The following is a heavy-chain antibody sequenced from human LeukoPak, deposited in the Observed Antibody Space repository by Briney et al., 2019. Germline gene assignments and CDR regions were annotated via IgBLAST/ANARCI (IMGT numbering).Heavy chain of an antibody. D-gene: IGHD6-13*01. CDR2: IYYSGST. Sequence: SETLSLTCTVSGSSISSSSYYWGWIRQPPGKGLEWIGSIYYSGSTNYNPSLKSRVTISVDKSKNQFSLKLSSVTAADTAVYYCARGGSWSLDIWGQGTMVTVSS. CDR3: ARGGSWSLDI. CDR1: GSSISSSSYY. V-gene: IGHV4-39*07. J-gene: IGHJ3*02.